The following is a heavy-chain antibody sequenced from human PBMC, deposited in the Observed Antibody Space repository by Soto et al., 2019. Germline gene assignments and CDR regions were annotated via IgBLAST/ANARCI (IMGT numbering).Heavy chain of an antibody. J-gene: IGHJ6*02. V-gene: IGHV6-1*01. D-gene: IGHD6-13*01. CDR3: ARENSSSGWWGAYYYCGMDV. Sequence: SQTLSLTCAISGDSVSRNSAAWNWVRQSPSRGLEWLGRTYYRSKWYNDYAVSVKSRITINPDTSTNQFSLQQNSVTPEDTAVYYWARENSSSGWWGAYYYCGMDVWGQGTTVTVSS. CDR2: TYYRSKWYN. CDR1: GDSVSRNSAA.